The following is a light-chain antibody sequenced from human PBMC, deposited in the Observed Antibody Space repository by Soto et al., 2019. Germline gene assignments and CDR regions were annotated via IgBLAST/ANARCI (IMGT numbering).Light chain of an antibody. CDR1: QSISSW. CDR2: DVS. V-gene: IGKV1-5*01. J-gene: IGKJ1*01. CDR3: KPYESYWT. Sequence: DIQMTQSPSTLSASVGDRVTITCRASQSISSWLAWYQQKPGQAPRLLIYDVSSLQSGVPSRFSGSGSATEFTLTIRTLQTDDFATYYCKPYESYWTFGQGTKV.